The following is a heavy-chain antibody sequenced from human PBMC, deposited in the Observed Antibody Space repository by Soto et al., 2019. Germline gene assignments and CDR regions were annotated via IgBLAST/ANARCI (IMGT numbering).Heavy chain of an antibody. CDR2: IIPIFGTA. CDR3: ARDNSFRDYYDTFDY. D-gene: IGHD3-22*01. J-gene: IGHJ4*02. CDR1: GGTFSSYA. Sequence: ASVKVSCKASGGTFSSYAISWVRQAPGQGLEWMGGIIPIFGTANYAQKFQGRVTITADESTSTAYMELSSLRSEDTAVYYCARDNSFRDYYDTFDYWGQGTLVTVSS. V-gene: IGHV1-69*13.